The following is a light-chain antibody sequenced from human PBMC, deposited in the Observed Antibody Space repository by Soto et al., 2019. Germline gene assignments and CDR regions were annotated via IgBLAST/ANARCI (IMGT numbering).Light chain of an antibody. Sequence: QSVLAQPASVSGSQGQSITISCAGTRSDNGASNSVSWYQHLPGRSPTLIIYEATNRPSGVSERFSGSKSGTSASLAITGLQAEDEGDYYCQSFDSTLSARYVFGTGTKVTVL. CDR2: EAT. CDR1: RSDNGASNS. J-gene: IGLJ1*01. CDR3: QSFDSTLSARYV. V-gene: IGLV2-14*01.